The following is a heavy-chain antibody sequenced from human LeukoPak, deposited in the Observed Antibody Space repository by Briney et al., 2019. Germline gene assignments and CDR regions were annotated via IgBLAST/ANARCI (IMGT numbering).Heavy chain of an antibody. J-gene: IGHJ6*02. CDR3: ARGGWLVRGYYYYGMDV. CDR1: GGSFSGYY. D-gene: IGHD6-19*01. Sequence: SETLSLTCAVYGGSFSGYYWSWIRQPPGKGLEWIGEINHSGSTNYNPSLKSRVTISVDTSKNQFSLKLSSVTAADTAVYYCARGGWLVRGYYYYGMDVWGQGTTVTVSS. CDR2: INHSGST. V-gene: IGHV4-34*01.